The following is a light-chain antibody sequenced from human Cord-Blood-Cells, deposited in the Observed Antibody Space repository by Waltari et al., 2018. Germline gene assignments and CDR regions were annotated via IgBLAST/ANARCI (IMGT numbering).Light chain of an antibody. CDR3: AAWDDSLSVWV. V-gene: IGLV1-47*01. J-gene: IGLJ3*02. Sequence: QSVLTQPPSASGTPGQRVTISCSGSSPTTGINCVSWYQQLPGTAPKLLIYRNNQRPSGVPDRFSGSKSGTSASLAISGLRSEDEADYYCAAWDDSLSVWVFGGGTKLTVL. CDR1: SPTTGINC. CDR2: RNN.